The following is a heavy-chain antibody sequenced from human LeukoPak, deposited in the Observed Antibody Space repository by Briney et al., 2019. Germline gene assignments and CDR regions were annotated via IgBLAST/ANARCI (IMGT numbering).Heavy chain of an antibody. CDR1: GFTFSSYW. CDR2: IKQDGSEK. CDR3: ATAYSGYDYFDY. V-gene: IGHV3-7*01. J-gene: IGHJ4*02. Sequence: GGCLRLSCAASGFTFSSYWMSWVRQAPGKDLEWVANIKQDGSEKYYVDSVKGRFTISRDNAKHSLYLQMNSLRAEDTAVYYCATAYSGYDYFDYWGQGTLVTVSS. D-gene: IGHD5-12*01.